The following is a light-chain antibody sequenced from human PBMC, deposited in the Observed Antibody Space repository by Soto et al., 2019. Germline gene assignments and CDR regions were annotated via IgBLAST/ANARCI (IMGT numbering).Light chain of an antibody. Sequence: IVLTQSPATLSLSPGERATLSCRASQSVSSYLAWYQQKPGQPPRLLIYDASNRPTGTPARFSGSGSGTDFTLTISSLEPEYFAVYYCRQRFSGYSFGQGTKLEIK. CDR2: DAS. V-gene: IGKV3-11*01. CDR1: QSVSSY. J-gene: IGKJ2*03. CDR3: RQRFSGYS.